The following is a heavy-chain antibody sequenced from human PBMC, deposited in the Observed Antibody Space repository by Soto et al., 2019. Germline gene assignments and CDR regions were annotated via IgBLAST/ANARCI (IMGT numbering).Heavy chain of an antibody. CDR3: AGAVARRYYFDY. J-gene: IGHJ4*02. CDR1: GGSISSSSYY. V-gene: IGHV4-39*01. D-gene: IGHD6-19*01. CDR2: IYYSGST. Sequence: QLQLQESGPGLVKPSETLSLTCTVSGGSISSSSYYWGWIRQPPGKGLEWIGSIYYSGSTYYNPSLKSRVTISVDTSKNQFSLKLSSVTAADTAVYYCAGAVARRYYFDYWGQGTLVTVSS.